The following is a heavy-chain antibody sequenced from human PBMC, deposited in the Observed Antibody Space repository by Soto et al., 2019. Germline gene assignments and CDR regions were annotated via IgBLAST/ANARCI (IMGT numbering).Heavy chain of an antibody. CDR3: ARGQDQLLRFEY. D-gene: IGHD2-2*01. CDR2: IHSGGST. Sequence: EVQLVESGGGLVQPGGSLRLSCAASGFTVSSNYMSWVRQAPGKGWEWVSVIHSGGSTYYADSVKGRVTISRFNSKDSLYLQMNSLRAEETAVYYCARGQDQLLRFEYWGQGTLVTVST. CDR1: GFTVSSNY. V-gene: IGHV3-66*01. J-gene: IGHJ4*02.